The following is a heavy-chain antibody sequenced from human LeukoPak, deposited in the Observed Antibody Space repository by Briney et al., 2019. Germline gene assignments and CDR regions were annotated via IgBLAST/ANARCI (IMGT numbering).Heavy chain of an antibody. Sequence: GGSLRLSCTTSGFTFGDHAMSWVRQAPGKGLEWVGFIRSKAYGGTTEHAASVKGRFTISRDDSKSIAYLQMNSLKTEDTAMYYCTRGPTQQWVYYGMDVWGQGTTVIVSS. CDR3: TRGPTQQWVYYGMDV. CDR1: GFTFGDHA. D-gene: IGHD1-1*01. V-gene: IGHV3-49*04. CDR2: IRSKAYGGTT. J-gene: IGHJ6*02.